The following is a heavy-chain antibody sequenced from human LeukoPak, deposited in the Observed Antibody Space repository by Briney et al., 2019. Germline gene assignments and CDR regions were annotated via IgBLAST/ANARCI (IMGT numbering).Heavy chain of an antibody. V-gene: IGHV1-69*05. CDR2: IIPIFGTA. CDR1: GGTFSSYA. J-gene: IGHJ6*03. D-gene: IGHD6-6*01. CDR3: ARARDARPDFYYYYYMDV. Sequence: ASVKVSCKASGGTFSSYAISWVRQAPGQGLEWMGGIIPIFGTANYAQKFQGRVTITTDESTSTAYMELSSLRSEDTAVYYCARARDARPDFYYYYYMDVWGKGTTVTVSS.